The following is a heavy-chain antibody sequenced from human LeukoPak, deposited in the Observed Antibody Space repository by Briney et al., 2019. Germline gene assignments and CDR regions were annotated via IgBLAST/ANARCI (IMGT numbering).Heavy chain of an antibody. Sequence: SETLSLTCTISGGSVNSGGYSWSWIRQPAGKGLEWIGRIHISGSTNYNPSLKSRVTISIDTSKNQFSLRLRSVTAADTAIYHCARRTGSYFGQFDSWGQGTLVTVSS. V-gene: IGHV4-61*10. J-gene: IGHJ4*02. CDR1: GGSVNSGGYS. CDR3: ARRTGSYFGQFDS. CDR2: IHISGST. D-gene: IGHD3-10*01.